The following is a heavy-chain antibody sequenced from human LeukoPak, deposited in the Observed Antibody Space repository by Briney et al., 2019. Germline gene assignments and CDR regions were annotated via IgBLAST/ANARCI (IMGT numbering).Heavy chain of an antibody. CDR3: TKDAWSGSYSFRRAGWD. D-gene: IGHD1-26*01. V-gene: IGHV4-39*07. CDR1: GGSISSSSYY. Sequence: SETLSLTCTVSGGSISSSSYYWGWIRQPPGKGLEWIGSIYYSGSTYYNPSLKSRVTISVDTSKNQFSLKLSSVTAADTAVYYCTKDAWSGSYSFRRAGWDWGQGTLVTVSS. CDR2: IYYSGST. J-gene: IGHJ4*02.